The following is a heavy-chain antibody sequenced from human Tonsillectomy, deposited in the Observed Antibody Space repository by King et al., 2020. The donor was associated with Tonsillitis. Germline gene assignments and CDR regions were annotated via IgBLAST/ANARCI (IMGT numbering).Heavy chain of an antibody. V-gene: IGHV4-39*01. CDR2: IYYSGST. D-gene: IGHD6-19*01. CDR1: GGSISSSSYY. Sequence: LQLQESGPGLVKPSETLSLTCTVSGGSISSSSYYWGWIRQPPGKGLEWIGSIYYSGSTYYNPSLKSRVTISVDTSKNQFSLKLSSVTAADTAVYYCARQHSRGSPCDSCGPGTLLTVFS. J-gene: IGHJ4*02. CDR3: ARQHSRGSPCDS.